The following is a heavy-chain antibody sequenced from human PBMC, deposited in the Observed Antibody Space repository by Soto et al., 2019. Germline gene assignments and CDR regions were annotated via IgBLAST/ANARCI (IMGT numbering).Heavy chain of an antibody. Sequence: QVQLVQSGAEVKKPGASVKVSCKASGYTFTSYAMHWVRQAPGQRLEWMGWINAGNGNTKYSQKFQGRVTITRDTSASTAYMELSSLRSEDTAVSYCARVVNWNDRPTLQFDPWGQGTLVTVSS. J-gene: IGHJ5*02. CDR1: GYTFTSYA. V-gene: IGHV1-3*01. CDR3: ARVVNWNDRPTLQFDP. CDR2: INAGNGNT. D-gene: IGHD1-1*01.